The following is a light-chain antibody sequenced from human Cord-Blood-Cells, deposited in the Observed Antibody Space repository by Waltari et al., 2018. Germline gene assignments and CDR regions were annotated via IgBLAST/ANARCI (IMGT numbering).Light chain of an antibody. J-gene: IGLJ1*01. V-gene: IGLV2-23*01. CDR3: CSYAGSV. CDR1: RSDVGSYNI. CDR2: EGS. Sequence: QSALTQPASVSGSPGQSITISCTGTRSDVGSYNIVSWYQQHPGTAPKLMIYEGSKRPEGFSNRFSGSKSGNTASLTISGLRAEDEADYYCCSYAGSVFGTGTKVTVL.